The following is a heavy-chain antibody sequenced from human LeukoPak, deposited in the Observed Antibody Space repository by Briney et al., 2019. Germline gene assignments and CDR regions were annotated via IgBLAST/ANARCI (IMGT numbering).Heavy chain of an antibody. CDR1: GYTFTGYY. D-gene: IGHD5/OR15-5a*01. J-gene: IGHJ3*02. V-gene: IGHV1-2*02. Sequence: ASMKVSCKASGYTFTGYYMHWVRQAPGQGLEWMGWINPNSGGTNYAQRFQGRVTMTRDTSISTAYMELSRLRSDDTAVYYCARSKGHDAFDIWGQGTMVTVSS. CDR2: INPNSGGT. CDR3: ARSKGHDAFDI.